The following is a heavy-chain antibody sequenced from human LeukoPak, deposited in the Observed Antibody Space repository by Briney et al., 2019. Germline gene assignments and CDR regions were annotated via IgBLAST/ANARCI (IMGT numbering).Heavy chain of an antibody. D-gene: IGHD4-17*01. CDR2: ITNDGNYE. J-gene: IGHJ4*02. Sequence: GGSLRLSCAASGFTFSTYGMHWVRQAPGKGLEWVAVITNDGNYEKYADAVRGRFTISRDNSKNTLYLQMNSLSAEETAVYYCATRDDYGDYPLPYWGQGTLVTVSS. CDR1: GFTFSTYG. CDR3: ATRDDYGDYPLPY. V-gene: IGHV3-33*05.